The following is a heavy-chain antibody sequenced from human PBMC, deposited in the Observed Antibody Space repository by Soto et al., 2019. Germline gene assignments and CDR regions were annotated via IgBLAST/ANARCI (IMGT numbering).Heavy chain of an antibody. V-gene: IGHV4-31*03. CDR3: ARGVLV. J-gene: IGHJ4*02. CDR1: GYSITGGSYY. D-gene: IGHD2-8*02. CDR2: ISYRGST. Sequence: QVQLQESGPRLVMPSQTLSLTCTVSGYSITGGSYYWSWIRQHPVKGLEWIGFISYRGSTAYNPSLRSRVTIARDTSKNHFSLDLSSVTAADPAVYYCARGVLVWSQGSLVTVSS.